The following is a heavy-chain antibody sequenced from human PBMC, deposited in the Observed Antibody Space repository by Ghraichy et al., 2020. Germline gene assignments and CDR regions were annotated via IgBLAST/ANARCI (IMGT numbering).Heavy chain of an antibody. Sequence: GGSLRLSCAASGFTFSSYSMNWVRQAPGKGLEWVSSISSSSSYIYYADSVKGRFTISRDNAKNSLYLQMNSLRAEDTAVYYCARLCGGDCPLWYFDYWGQGTLVTVSS. CDR2: ISSSSSYI. CDR1: GFTFSSYS. V-gene: IGHV3-21*01. D-gene: IGHD2-21*02. J-gene: IGHJ4*02. CDR3: ARLCGGDCPLWYFDY.